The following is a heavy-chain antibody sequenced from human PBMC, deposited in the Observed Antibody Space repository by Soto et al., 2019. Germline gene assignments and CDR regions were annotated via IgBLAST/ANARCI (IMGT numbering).Heavy chain of an antibody. Sequence: QAQLQESGPGLVEPSQTLSLTCTVSGGSISGEGYYWSWIRQYSGRGLEWIGYIHYSGSTYYNPSLKSRVNISVDTSKIQFFLNLSSVTAADTAVYYCARAWTATAGWANWFDRWGQGTLVTVSS. D-gene: IGHD6-13*01. CDR2: IHYSGST. J-gene: IGHJ5*02. CDR1: GGSISGEGYY. V-gene: IGHV4-31*03. CDR3: ARAWTATAGWANWFDR.